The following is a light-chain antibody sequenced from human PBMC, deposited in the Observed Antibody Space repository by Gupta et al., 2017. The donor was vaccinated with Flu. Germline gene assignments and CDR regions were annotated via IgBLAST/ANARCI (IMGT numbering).Light chain of an antibody. CDR3: LHTYRPPYS. J-gene: IGKJ2*01. CDR1: QSISSY. V-gene: IGKV1-39*01. CDR2: GAS. Sequence: GDRVPITCRASQSISSYVNWYQQKPGRIPKLLIYGASNLDGGVPSRFSGSGSGTDFTLTISSLQPEDFATYYCLHTYRPPYSFGQGTKLDIK.